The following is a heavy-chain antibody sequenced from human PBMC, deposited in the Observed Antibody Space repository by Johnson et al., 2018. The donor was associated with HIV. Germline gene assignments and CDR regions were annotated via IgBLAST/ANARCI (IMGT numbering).Heavy chain of an antibody. Sequence: VQLVESGGGLVQPGGSLRLSCAASGFTFSSYWMSWVRQAPGKGLEWVANIKQEGSEKNYVDYVKGRFTISRDNAKNSVYLQMNSLRAEDTAMYYCSRHSPRGYSGYDAFDIWCQGTMVTVS. CDR1: GFTFSSYW. CDR2: IKQEGSEK. D-gene: IGHD5-12*01. CDR3: SRHSPRGYSGYDAFDI. V-gene: IGHV3-7*05. J-gene: IGHJ3*02.